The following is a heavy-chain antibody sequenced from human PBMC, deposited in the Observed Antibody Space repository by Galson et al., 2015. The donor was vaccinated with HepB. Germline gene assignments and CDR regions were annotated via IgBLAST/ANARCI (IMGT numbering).Heavy chain of an antibody. J-gene: IGHJ4*02. V-gene: IGHV3-30*18. CDR2: ISYDGSNK. CDR3: AKDMGEGAAAFSDRDY. D-gene: IGHD6-13*01. Sequence: SLRLSCAASGFTFSSYGMHWVRQAPGKGLEWVAVISYDGSNKYYADSVKGRFTISRDNSKNTLYLQMNSLRAEDTAVYYCAKDMGEGAAAFSDRDYWGQGTLVTVSS. CDR1: GFTFSSYG.